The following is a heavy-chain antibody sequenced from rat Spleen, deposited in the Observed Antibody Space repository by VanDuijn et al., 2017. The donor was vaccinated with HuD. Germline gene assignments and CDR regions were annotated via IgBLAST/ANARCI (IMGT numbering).Heavy chain of an antibody. J-gene: IGHJ3*01. V-gene: IGHV5-22*01. D-gene: IGHD3-2*01. CDR2: IDYDGSSI. CDR1: GFIFSDFH. Sequence: EVQLVESGGGLVQPGRSLKISCAASGFIFSDFHLAWVRQAPTKGLEWVASIDYDGSSIYYRDSVKGRFTISRDNAKSTLYLQMNSLRSEDTATYFCARPLALNWFAYWGQGTLVTVSS. CDR3: ARPLALNWFAY.